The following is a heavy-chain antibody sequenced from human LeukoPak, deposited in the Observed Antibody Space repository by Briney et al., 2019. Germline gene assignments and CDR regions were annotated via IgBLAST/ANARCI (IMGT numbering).Heavy chain of an antibody. J-gene: IGHJ4*02. Sequence: PGGSLRLSCAASGFTFSSYSMNWVRQDPGKGLEWVSFISSSSSTIYYADSVKGRFTISRDNAKNSLYLQMNSLRAEDTAVYYCARDRGGSYSAIDYWGQGTLVTVSS. CDR2: ISSSSSTI. CDR1: GFTFSSYS. CDR3: ARDRGGSYSAIDY. V-gene: IGHV3-48*04. D-gene: IGHD1-26*01.